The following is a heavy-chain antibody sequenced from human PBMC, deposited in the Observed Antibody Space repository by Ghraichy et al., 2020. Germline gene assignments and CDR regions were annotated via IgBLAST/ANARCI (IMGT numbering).Heavy chain of an antibody. CDR1: GDSVSSNSGA. J-gene: IGHJ3*02. D-gene: IGHD6-19*01. Sequence: SQTLSLTCAISGDSVSSNSGAWNWIRQSPSRGLEWLGRTYYMSKWYNDYAVSVKSRISINPDTSKNQFSLQLNSVTPEDTAVYYCARDRERIAVAGNYDAFDIWGQGTMITVSS. V-gene: IGHV6-1*01. CDR2: TYYMSKWYN. CDR3: ARDRERIAVAGNYDAFDI.